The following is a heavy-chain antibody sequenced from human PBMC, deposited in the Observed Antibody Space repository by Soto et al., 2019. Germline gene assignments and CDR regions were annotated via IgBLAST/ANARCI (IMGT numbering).Heavy chain of an antibody. D-gene: IGHD3-16*01. Sequence: PSETLSLTCTVSGGSISSYYWSWIRQPPGKGLEWIGYIYYSGSTNYNPSLKSRVTISVDTSKNQFSLKLSSVTAADTAVYYCARRGSTMSNWFDPWGQGTLVTVSS. J-gene: IGHJ5*02. V-gene: IGHV4-59*08. CDR2: IYYSGST. CDR1: GGSISSYY. CDR3: ARRGSTMSNWFDP.